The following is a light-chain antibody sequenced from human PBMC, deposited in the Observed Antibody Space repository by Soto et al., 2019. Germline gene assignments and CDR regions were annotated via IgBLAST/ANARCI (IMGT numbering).Light chain of an antibody. CDR3: AAWEDSLNGKVV. CDR1: SSNIGSNT. Sequence: QSVLTQPPSASGTPGQRVTISCSGSSSNIGSNTVNWYQQLPGTAPKLLIYSNNQRPSAVPDRFSGSKSGSSTSLAISGLQSEDEADDYCAAWEDSLNGKVVFGGGTKLTVL. CDR2: SNN. V-gene: IGLV1-44*01. J-gene: IGLJ2*01.